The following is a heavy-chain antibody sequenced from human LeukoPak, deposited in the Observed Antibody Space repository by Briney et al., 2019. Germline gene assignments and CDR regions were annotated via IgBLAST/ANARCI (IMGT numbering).Heavy chain of an antibody. J-gene: IGHJ4*02. CDR1: GGSFTDYY. CDR2: INYSGNT. CDR3: ARAAGRDTTSGLDIDY. Sequence: SETLSLTCAVYGGSFTDYYWAWIRQPPGKGLEWIGEINYSGNTNYNPALKSRTTISEDTSKNQFSLKLSPVTAADTAVYYCARAAGRDTTSGLDIDYWGQGTLVTVSS. V-gene: IGHV4-34*01. D-gene: IGHD1-26*01.